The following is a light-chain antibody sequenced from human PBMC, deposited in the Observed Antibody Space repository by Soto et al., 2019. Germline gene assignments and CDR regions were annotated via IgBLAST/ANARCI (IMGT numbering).Light chain of an antibody. Sequence: DIQVTQSPSTLSASVGDRVTITCRASQSISTWLACYQQKPGLAHKLLIDRASRLESGVPSTFSASGSETEFTLTVTSLQHDDFATYYCQQYQKIPWTFGQGTKVDIK. J-gene: IGKJ1*01. CDR2: RAS. CDR3: QQYQKIPWT. CDR1: QSISTW. V-gene: IGKV1-5*03.